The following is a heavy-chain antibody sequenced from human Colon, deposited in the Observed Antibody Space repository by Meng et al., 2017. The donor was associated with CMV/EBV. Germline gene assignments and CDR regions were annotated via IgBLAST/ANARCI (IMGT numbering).Heavy chain of an antibody. V-gene: IGHV4-59*11. CDR3: ATSSRAIEVFDM. J-gene: IGHJ3*02. D-gene: IGHD1-14*01. CDR1: GVSMNGHY. Sequence: GSLRLSCTVSGVSMNGHYWSWIRQSPGKGLEWIGFTYYIGSADIGTRYSPSFESRVSISLDTSKDQFTLRLNSVTAADTAVYFCATSSRAIEVFDMWGQGTKVTVSS. CDR2: TYYIGSADIGT.